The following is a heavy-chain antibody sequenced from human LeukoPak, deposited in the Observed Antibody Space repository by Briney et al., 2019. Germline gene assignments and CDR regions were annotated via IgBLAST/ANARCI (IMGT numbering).Heavy chain of an antibody. CDR2: IYYSGST. Sequence: SETLSLTCTVSGGSISSYYWSWIRQPPGKGLEWIGYIYYSGSTNYNPSLKSRVTISVDTSKNQFSLKLSSVTAADTAVYYCARRSCSGGTCYESRGWFDSWGQGTLVTVSS. CDR3: ARRSCSGGTCYESRGWFDS. D-gene: IGHD2-15*01. V-gene: IGHV4-59*01. J-gene: IGHJ5*01. CDR1: GGSISSYY.